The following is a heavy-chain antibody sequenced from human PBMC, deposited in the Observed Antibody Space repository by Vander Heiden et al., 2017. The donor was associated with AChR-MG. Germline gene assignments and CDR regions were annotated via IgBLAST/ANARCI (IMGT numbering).Heavy chain of an antibody. D-gene: IGHD3-10*01. CDR2: IIPILGIA. CDR3: ANGSGSYSY. V-gene: IGHV1-69*02. J-gene: IGHJ4*02. Sequence: QVQLVQSGAAVKKPGSSVKVSCKASGGNFSSYTMRWVRQAPGQGLEWMGRIIPILGIANYAQKFQGRVTINADKSTSTAYMELSSLGSEDTAVYYCANGSGSYSYWGQGTLVTVSS. CDR1: GGNFSSYT.